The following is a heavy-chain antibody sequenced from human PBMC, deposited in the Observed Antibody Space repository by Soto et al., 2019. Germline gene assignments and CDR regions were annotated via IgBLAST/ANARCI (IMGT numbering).Heavy chain of an antibody. D-gene: IGHD6-13*01. J-gene: IGHJ5*02. CDR3: AGRTVKSIAAADQSPRWFDP. CDR1: GGSISSYY. V-gene: IGHV4-59*01. CDR2: IYYSGST. Sequence: QVQLQESGPGLVKPSETLSLTCTVSGGSISSYYWSWIRQPPGKGLEWIGYIYYSGSTNYNPSLKSRVTISVDTSKNQFSLKLSSVTAADTAVYYCAGRTVKSIAAADQSPRWFDPWGQGTLVTVSS.